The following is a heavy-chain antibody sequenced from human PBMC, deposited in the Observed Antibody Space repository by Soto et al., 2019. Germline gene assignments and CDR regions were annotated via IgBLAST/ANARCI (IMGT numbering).Heavy chain of an antibody. CDR1: GFTFSVYA. D-gene: IGHD2-21*02. V-gene: IGHV3-23*01. CDR3: ASLGVGDWANYYYYYGMDV. J-gene: IGHJ6*02. Sequence: GGSLRLSCAATGFTFSVYAMTWVRQAPGRGLEWVSAITANGGSTYSADSVKGRFTISRDNSKNTLFLQMNSLRAEDTAVYYCASLGVGDWANYYYYYGMDVWGQGTTVTVSS. CDR2: ITANGGST.